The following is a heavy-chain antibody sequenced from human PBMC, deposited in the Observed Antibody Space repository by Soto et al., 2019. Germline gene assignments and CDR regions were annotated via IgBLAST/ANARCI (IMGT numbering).Heavy chain of an antibody. V-gene: IGHV3-53*01. CDR3: ATWHEREHAYDV. Sequence: DVQLVESGGGLIQPGESLRLSCAAFGLTVSGKKYMAWVRQAPGKGLEWISALYDVDGTYYADSVKGRFTTSRDSSKTTVYLQMNDLRPDDTAVYYCATWHEREHAYDVWGQGTTVTVSS. CDR1: GLTVSGKKY. D-gene: IGHD1-1*01. CDR2: LYDVDGT. J-gene: IGHJ3*01.